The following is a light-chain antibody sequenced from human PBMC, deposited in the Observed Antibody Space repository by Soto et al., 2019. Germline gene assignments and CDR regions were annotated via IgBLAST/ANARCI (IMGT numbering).Light chain of an antibody. CDR1: QSVSNNY. CDR3: QQYGSSPMYT. J-gene: IGKJ2*01. Sequence: EVVLTQSPGTLSLFTGERATLSCRASQSVSNNYVAWYQQRPGQAPRLLIYGASIRATGIPDRFSGSGSGTDFSLTVSRLEPEDFAVYYCQQYGSSPMYTFGHGTRLEIK. V-gene: IGKV3-20*01. CDR2: GAS.